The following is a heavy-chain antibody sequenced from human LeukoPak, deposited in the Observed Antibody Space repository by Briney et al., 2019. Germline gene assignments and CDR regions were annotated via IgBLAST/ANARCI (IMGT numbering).Heavy chain of an antibody. CDR1: GYTLTELS. J-gene: IGHJ4*02. V-gene: IGHV1-24*01. Sequence: ASVKVSCKVSGYTLTELSMHWVRQAPGKGLEWMGGFDPEDGETIYAQKFQGRVTMTEDTSTGTAYMELSSLRSEDTAVYYCATDRYGDGYIPYWGQGTLVTVSS. CDR2: FDPEDGET. D-gene: IGHD5-24*01. CDR3: ATDRYGDGYIPY.